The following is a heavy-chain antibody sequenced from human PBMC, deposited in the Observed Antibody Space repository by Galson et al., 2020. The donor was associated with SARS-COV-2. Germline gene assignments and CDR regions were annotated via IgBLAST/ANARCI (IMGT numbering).Heavy chain of an antibody. V-gene: IGHV4-59*01. J-gene: IGHJ6*02. CDR3: AGSQGTWDLYGMDV. CDR2: IYYSGST. CDR1: GGSISSYY. Sequence: SETLSLTCTVSGGSISSYYWSWIRQPPGKGLEWIGYIYYSGSTNYNPTLKSRVTISVDTSKNQFSLKLSSVTAADTAVYYCAGSQGTWDLYGMDVWGQGTTVTVFS. D-gene: IGHD1-26*01.